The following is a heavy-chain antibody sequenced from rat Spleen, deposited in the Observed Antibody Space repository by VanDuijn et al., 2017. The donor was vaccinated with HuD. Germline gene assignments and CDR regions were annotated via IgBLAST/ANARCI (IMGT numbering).Heavy chain of an antibody. CDR2: IRSSGGST. V-gene: IGHV5S13*01. Sequence: EVQLVESGGGLVQPGRSLKLSCAASGFTFSHYDMAWVRQAPAKGLEWVASIRSSGGSTYYRDSVKGRFTVSRDTAANTLYLQMSSLRSEDTATYYCTRGGFYRYWGQGVMVTVSS. CDR1: GFTFSHYD. CDR3: TRGGFYRY. D-gene: IGHD1-1*01. J-gene: IGHJ2*01.